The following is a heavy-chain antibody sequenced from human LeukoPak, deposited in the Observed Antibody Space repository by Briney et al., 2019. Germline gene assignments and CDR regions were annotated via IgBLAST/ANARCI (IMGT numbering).Heavy chain of an antibody. CDR1: GGSVNSGNYY. CDR3: ASSSGGNSGNWYFDL. Sequence: SETLSLTCTVSGGSVNSGNYYWSWIRQPAGKGLDWIGRLYSSGTTEYNPSLKSRVTISLGTSKNQFSLKLTSVTAADTAVYYCASSSGGNSGNWYFDLWGRGTLVTVSS. D-gene: IGHD4-23*01. V-gene: IGHV4-61*02. J-gene: IGHJ2*01. CDR2: LYSSGTT.